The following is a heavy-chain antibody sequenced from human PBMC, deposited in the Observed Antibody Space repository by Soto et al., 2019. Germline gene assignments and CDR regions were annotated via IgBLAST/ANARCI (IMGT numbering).Heavy chain of an antibody. V-gene: IGHV3-30-3*01. Sequence: GGSLRLSCAASGFTFSSYAMHWVRQAPGKGLEWVAVISYDGSNKYYADSVKGRFTISRDNSKNTLYLQMNSLRAEDTAVYYCARRDFGYFDYWGQGTLVTVSS. J-gene: IGHJ4*02. CDR3: ARRDFGYFDY. D-gene: IGHD2-21*01. CDR1: GFTFSSYA. CDR2: ISYDGSNK.